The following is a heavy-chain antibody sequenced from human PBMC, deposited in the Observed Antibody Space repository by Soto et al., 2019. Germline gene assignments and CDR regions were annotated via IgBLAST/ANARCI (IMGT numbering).Heavy chain of an antibody. CDR2: ITSSSSYI. V-gene: IGHV3-21*01. CDR1: GFTFTKST. CDR3: SRVRSGWCDS. J-gene: IGHJ5*01. D-gene: IGHD6-19*01. Sequence: GGSRRGSCATCGFTFTKSTMNWVRQAPGEGLEWVSTITSSSSYIYYADSVKGRFTISRDKAKNSLYLQMNSLRAEDTAVYYCSRVRSGWCDSWGQGTLVTVSS.